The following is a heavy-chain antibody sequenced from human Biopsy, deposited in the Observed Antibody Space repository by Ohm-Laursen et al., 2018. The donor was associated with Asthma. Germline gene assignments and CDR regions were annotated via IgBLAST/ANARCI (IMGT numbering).Heavy chain of an antibody. CDR3: VRDGTDDVFDI. D-gene: IGHD1-1*01. CDR1: GFSFSNFA. V-gene: IGHV3-30*01. J-gene: IGHJ3*02. CDR2: ISKDASTQ. Sequence: SSLRLSCTASGFSFSNFAIHWVRQAPGKGLEWVGVISKDASTQDYADSVKGRFTMARDNSKNTLDLQMNSLREEDTAVYYCVRDGTDDVFDIWGQGTVVSVSS.